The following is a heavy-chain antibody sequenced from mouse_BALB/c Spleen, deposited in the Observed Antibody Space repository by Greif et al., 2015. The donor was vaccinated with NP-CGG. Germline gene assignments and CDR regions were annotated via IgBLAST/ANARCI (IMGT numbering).Heavy chain of an antibody. V-gene: IGHV1-9*01. CDR1: GYTFSSYW. CDR2: ILPGSGST. CDR3: ARNGYDVGWYFDV. Sequence: VKLQESGAELMKPGASVKISCKATGYTFSSYWIEWVKQRPGHGLEWIGEILPGSGSTNYNEKFKGKATFTADTSSNTAFMQLSSLTSEDPAVYYCARNGYDVGWYFDVWGAGTTVTVSS. J-gene: IGHJ1*01. D-gene: IGHD2-2*01.